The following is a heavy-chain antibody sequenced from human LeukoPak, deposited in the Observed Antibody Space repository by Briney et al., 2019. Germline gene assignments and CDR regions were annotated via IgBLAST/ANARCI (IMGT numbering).Heavy chain of an antibody. Sequence: SETLSLTCTVSGGSISSGGYYWGWIRQHPGKGLEWIGYIYYSGTTYYNPSLKSRLTISVDTSKNQFSLRLTSVTVADTAVYFCARGGMATAYFDYWGQGTLVTVSS. CDR2: IYYSGTT. CDR3: ARGGMATAYFDY. D-gene: IGHD5-24*01. V-gene: IGHV4-31*03. J-gene: IGHJ4*02. CDR1: GGSISSGGYY.